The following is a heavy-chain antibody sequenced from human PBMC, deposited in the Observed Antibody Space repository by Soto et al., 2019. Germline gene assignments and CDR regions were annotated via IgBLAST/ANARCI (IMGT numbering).Heavy chain of an antibody. J-gene: IGHJ4*02. V-gene: IGHV3-53*04. CDR1: GFTVSGRY. D-gene: IGHD6-13*01. CDR2: IYSGDTT. Sequence: EVQLVESGGGLVQPGGSLRLSCAASGFTVSGRYMSWVRQAPGKGLEWVSVIYSGDTTHYADSVKGRFTISRHTSQNTLFLHMKSLRPEDTAVYYCARSAAAGTFFYWGQGTLVTVSS. CDR3: ARSAAAGTFFY.